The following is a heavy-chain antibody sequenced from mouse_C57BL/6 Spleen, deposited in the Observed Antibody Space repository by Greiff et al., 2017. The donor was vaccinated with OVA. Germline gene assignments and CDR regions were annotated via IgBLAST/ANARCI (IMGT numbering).Heavy chain of an antibody. J-gene: IGHJ2*01. Sequence: QVQLQQPGAELVRPGTSVKLSCKASGYTFTSYWMHWVKQRPGHGLEWIGVIDPSDSYTNYNQKFKGKATLTVDTSSSTAYMQLSSLTSEDSAVYYCARPHHWGQGTTLTVSS. CDR1: GYTFTSYW. CDR3: ARPHH. CDR2: IDPSDSYT. V-gene: IGHV1-59*01.